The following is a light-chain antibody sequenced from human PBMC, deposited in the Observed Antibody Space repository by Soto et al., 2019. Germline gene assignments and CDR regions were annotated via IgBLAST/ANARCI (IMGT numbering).Light chain of an antibody. Sequence: EIVLTQSPGTLSLSPGERATLSCRASQSVSSSYLAWYQQKPGQAPRRLIYGASSRATGIPDRFSGSGSGTDFTLTISRLEPEDVGVYYCQQYGSSPPVTFGGGTKVEIK. V-gene: IGKV3-20*01. CDR2: GAS. CDR1: QSVSSSY. J-gene: IGKJ4*01. CDR3: QQYGSSPPVT.